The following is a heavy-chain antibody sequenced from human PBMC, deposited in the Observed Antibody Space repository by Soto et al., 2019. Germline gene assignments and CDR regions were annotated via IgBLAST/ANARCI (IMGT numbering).Heavy chain of an antibody. V-gene: IGHV4-59*01. D-gene: IGHD3-16*01. CDR1: GGSISSYY. CDR3: ARDGGDDYGDY. Sequence: SETLSLTCTVSGGSISSYYWSWIRQPPGKGLEWIGYIYYSGSTNYNPSLKSRVTISVDTSKNQFSLKLSSVTAADTAVYYCARDGGDDYGDYWGQGTLVTVSS. CDR2: IYYSGST. J-gene: IGHJ4*02.